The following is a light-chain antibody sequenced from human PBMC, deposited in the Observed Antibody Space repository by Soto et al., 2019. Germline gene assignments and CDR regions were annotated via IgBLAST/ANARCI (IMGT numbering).Light chain of an antibody. J-gene: IGLJ2*01. V-gene: IGLV1-40*01. Sequence: QSALTKPPSVSSGPGHRVTLSCTWSSYNIRAGYDVHWYLQLAGPAPKLLIYTDATRPTGIPDRFSGTKSGTEASLTITGLQAEDDADYYCHSYNTSLSLVFGGGTKVTVL. CDR2: TDA. CDR1: SYNIRAGYD. CDR3: HSYNTSLSLV.